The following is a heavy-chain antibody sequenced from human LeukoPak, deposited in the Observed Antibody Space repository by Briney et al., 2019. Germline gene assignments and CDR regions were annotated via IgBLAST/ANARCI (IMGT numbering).Heavy chain of an antibody. Sequence: PGGSLRLSCAASGFTFNNYAMSWVRQAPGEGLEWVSAISGSGDSTYYADSVKGRFTISRDNSKNTLYLQMNSLRAEDTAVYYCATTRTYSIGWYDWGQGTLVTVSS. J-gene: IGHJ4*02. V-gene: IGHV3-23*01. CDR2: ISGSGDST. D-gene: IGHD6-19*01. CDR1: GFTFNNYA. CDR3: ATTRTYSIGWYD.